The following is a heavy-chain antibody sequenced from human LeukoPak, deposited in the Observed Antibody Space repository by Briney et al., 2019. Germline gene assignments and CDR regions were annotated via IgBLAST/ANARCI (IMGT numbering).Heavy chain of an antibody. J-gene: IGHJ4*02. Sequence: ASVKLSCKASGYTFTSYAISWVRQAPGQGLEWMGWISAYNGDTNYAQKLQGRVTMTTATSTSTAYMDLRSLISDDTAVHYCASDHYDSSGYPDYWAQGTLVSVSS. CDR1: GYTFTSYA. V-gene: IGHV1-18*01. CDR2: ISAYNGDT. CDR3: ASDHYDSSGYPDY. D-gene: IGHD3-22*01.